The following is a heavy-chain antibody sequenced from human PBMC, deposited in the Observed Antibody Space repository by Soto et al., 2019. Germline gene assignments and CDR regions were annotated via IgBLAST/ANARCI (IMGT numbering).Heavy chain of an antibody. CDR2: INPHGGST. J-gene: IGHJ5*02. V-gene: IGHV1-46*01. Sequence: ASVKVSCKAPGDTFTSYYLNWVRQAPGQGLEWMGVINPHGGSTKYAQKFQGRITMTRDTSRSTVYMELSSLRSDDTAIYYCARSSGANFGIIIEGYNWCDPWGQGTLVTVS. CDR3: ARSSGANFGIIIEGYNWCDP. D-gene: IGHD3-3*01. CDR1: GDTFTSYY.